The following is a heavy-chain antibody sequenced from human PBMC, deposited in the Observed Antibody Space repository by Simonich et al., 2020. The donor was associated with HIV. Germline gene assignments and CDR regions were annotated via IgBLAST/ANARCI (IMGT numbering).Heavy chain of an antibody. CDR1: GFTFVDYA. D-gene: IGHD3-10*01. Sequence: EVQLVESGGGLVQPGRSLRLSCAASGFTFVDYAMHWVRQVPGKGREWVSGISWNSNNTGYADSVKGRFTISRDNAKNSLYLQMKSLRTEDTALYFCAALLGRAFDIWGQGTRVTVSS. J-gene: IGHJ3*02. CDR3: AALLGRAFDI. V-gene: IGHV3-9*01. CDR2: ISWNSNNT.